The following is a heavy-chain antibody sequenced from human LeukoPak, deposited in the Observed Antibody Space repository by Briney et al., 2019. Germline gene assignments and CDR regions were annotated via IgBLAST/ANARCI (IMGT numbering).Heavy chain of an antibody. D-gene: IGHD6-13*01. CDR3: ATDLVLKQQLVRPYYYYGMDV. J-gene: IGHJ6*02. CDR2: FDPEDGET. Sequence: ASVKVSCKVSGYTLTELSMHWVRQAPGKGLEWMGGFDPEDGETIYAQKFQGRVTMTEDTSTDTAYMELSSLRSEDTAVYYRATDLVLKQQLVRPYYYYGMDVWGQGTTVTVSS. V-gene: IGHV1-24*01. CDR1: GYTLTELS.